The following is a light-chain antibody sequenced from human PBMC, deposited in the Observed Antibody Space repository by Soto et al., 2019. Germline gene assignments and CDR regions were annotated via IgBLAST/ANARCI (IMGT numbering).Light chain of an antibody. J-gene: IGKJ2*01. CDR3: QQYGSTTYT. Sequence: EMVLTQSPGTLSLSPGERATVSCRASQSVSNNYLAWYQQKPGQAPRLLIYGASSRATGIPDRFSGSGSGSDFTLSISRLEPEDFAVYYCQQYGSTTYTFGQGTEPEIK. V-gene: IGKV3-20*01. CDR2: GAS. CDR1: QSVSNNY.